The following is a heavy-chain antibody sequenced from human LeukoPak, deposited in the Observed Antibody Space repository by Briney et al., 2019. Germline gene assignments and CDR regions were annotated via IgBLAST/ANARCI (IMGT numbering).Heavy chain of an antibody. CDR1: GGSFSGYY. Sequence: PSETLSLTCAVYGGSFSGYYWSWIRQPPGKGLEWIGEINHSGSTNYNPSLKSRVTMSVDTSKNQFSLKLSSVTAADTAVYYCARDSRETRGVIYYYYYYMDVWGKGTTATISS. V-gene: IGHV4-34*01. CDR2: INHSGST. CDR3: ARDSRETRGVIYYYYYYMDV. D-gene: IGHD3-10*01. J-gene: IGHJ6*03.